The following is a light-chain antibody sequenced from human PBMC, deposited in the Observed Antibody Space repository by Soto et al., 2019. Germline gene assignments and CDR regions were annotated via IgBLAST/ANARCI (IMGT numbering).Light chain of an antibody. V-gene: IGLV2-14*03. CDR2: DVN. Sequence: QSALTQPASVSGSPGQSITISCTGTSSGVGGYNFVSWYQQHPGKVPKLMIFDVNRRPSGVSDRFSGSKSGNTASLTISGLQAEDEGDYYCCSYTSSSTHVFGSGPKLTVL. CDR3: CSYTSSSTHV. J-gene: IGLJ1*01. CDR1: SSGVGGYNF.